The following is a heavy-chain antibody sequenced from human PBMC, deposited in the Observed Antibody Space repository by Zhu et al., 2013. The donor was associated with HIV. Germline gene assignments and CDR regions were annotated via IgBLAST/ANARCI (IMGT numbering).Heavy chain of an antibody. CDR2: IIPIFGTA. CDR3: ARVGEIPDYGDRDWYFDL. Sequence: QVQLVQSGAEVKKPGSSVKVSCKASGGTFSSYAISWVRQAPGQGLEWMGGIIPIFGTANYAQKFQGRVTITADESTSTAYMELSSLRSEDTAVYYCARVGEIPDYGDRDWYFDLWGRGTLVTVSS. V-gene: IGHV1-69*01. D-gene: IGHD4-17*01. CDR1: GGTFSSYA. J-gene: IGHJ2*01.